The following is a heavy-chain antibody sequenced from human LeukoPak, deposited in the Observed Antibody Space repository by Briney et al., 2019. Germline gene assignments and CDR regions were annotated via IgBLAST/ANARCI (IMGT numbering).Heavy chain of an antibody. CDR3: ARVIVVVPAAIFGWFDP. D-gene: IGHD2-2*02. V-gene: IGHV1-69*13. Sequence: GASVKVSCKASGGTFSSYAISWVRQAPGQGLEWMGGIIPIFGTANYAQKFQGRVTITADESTSTAYMELSSLRSEDTAVYYCARVIVVVPAAIFGWFDPWGQGTLVTVSS. CDR1: GGTFSSYA. J-gene: IGHJ5*02. CDR2: IIPIFGTA.